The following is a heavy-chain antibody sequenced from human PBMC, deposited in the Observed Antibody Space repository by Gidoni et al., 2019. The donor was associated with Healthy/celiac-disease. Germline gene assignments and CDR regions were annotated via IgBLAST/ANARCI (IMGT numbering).Heavy chain of an antibody. CDR2: IWYDGSNK. Sequence: QVQLVESGGGVVQPGRSLRLSCAASGFTFSSYGMHWVRQAPGKGLEWVAVIWYDGSNKYYADSVKGRFTISRDNSKNTRYLQMNSLRAEDTAVYYCAREGFCSSTSCSTGAFDIWGQGTMVTVSS. J-gene: IGHJ3*02. V-gene: IGHV3-33*01. CDR3: AREGFCSSTSCSTGAFDI. CDR1: GFTFSSYG. D-gene: IGHD2-2*02.